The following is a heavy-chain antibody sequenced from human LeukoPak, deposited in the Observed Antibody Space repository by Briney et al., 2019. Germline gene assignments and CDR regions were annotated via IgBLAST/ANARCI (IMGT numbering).Heavy chain of an antibody. Sequence: ASVKVSCKASGYTFTSYYMHWVRQAPGQGLEWMGIINPSGGSTSYAQKFQGRVTMTRDTSTSTVYMEQSSLRSEDTAVYYCARAYCGGDCYAPAFDYWGQGTLVTVSS. CDR2: INPSGGST. CDR1: GYTFTSYY. V-gene: IGHV1-46*01. CDR3: ARAYCGGDCYAPAFDY. D-gene: IGHD2-21*02. J-gene: IGHJ4*02.